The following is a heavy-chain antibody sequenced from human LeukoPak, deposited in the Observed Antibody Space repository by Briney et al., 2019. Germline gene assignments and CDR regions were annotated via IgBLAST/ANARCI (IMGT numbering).Heavy chain of an antibody. V-gene: IGHV2-70*11. CDR2: IDWDDDK. CDR3: ARMSYSSSWLNAFDI. J-gene: IGHJ3*02. CDR1: GFSLSTSGMC. D-gene: IGHD6-13*01. Sequence: SGPALVKPTQTLTLTCTFSGFSLSTSGMCVSWIRQPPGKALEWLARIDWDDDKYYSTSLKTRLTISKDTSKNQVVLTMTNMDPVDTATYYCARMSYSSSWLNAFDIWGQGTMVTVSS.